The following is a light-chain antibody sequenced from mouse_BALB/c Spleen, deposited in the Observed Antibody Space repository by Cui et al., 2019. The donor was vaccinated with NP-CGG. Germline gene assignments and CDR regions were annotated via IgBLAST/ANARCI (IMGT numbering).Light chain of an antibody. Sequence: HAVVTQESALITSPGETVTLLCRTRTGAVTTSNYGNLVQEKLDLLFTGLIGGTNNRAPGVPARFSGSLIGDKAALTITGAQTEDEAIYFCALWYSNHWVFGGGTKLTVL. V-gene: IGLV1*01. CDR1: TGAVTTSNY. CDR3: ALWYSNHWV. CDR2: GTN. J-gene: IGLJ1*01.